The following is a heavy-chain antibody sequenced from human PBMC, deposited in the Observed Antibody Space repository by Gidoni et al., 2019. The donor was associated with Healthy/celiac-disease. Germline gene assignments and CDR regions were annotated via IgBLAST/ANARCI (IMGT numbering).Heavy chain of an antibody. CDR2: IYSGGST. CDR1: GFSVSSND. D-gene: IGHD4-17*01. V-gene: IGHV3-66*02. CDR3: ARGADYGDYYFDY. J-gene: IGHJ4*02. Sequence: EVQLVESGGGLVQPGGSLRLSCAASGFSVSSNDMSWVRQAPGKGLEWVSVIYSGGSTYYADSVKGRFTISRDNSKNTLYLQMNSLRAEDTAVYYCARGADYGDYYFDYWGQGTLVTVSS.